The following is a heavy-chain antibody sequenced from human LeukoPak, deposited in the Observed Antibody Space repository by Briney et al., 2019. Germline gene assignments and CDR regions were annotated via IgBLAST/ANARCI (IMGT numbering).Heavy chain of an antibody. CDR1: GFMFSRLG. CDR3: ARARVFVPTPPYGTPYFEY. D-gene: IGHD2-8*01. J-gene: IGHJ4*02. V-gene: IGHV3-33*01. CDR2: IWHDGSVE. Sequence: QPGRSLRLSCISSGFMFSRLGMQWVRQAPGEGLEWVAMIWHDGSVEEYADSVKGRFTISRDNSQNTLYLQMNSLRDDDTAVYYCARARVFVPTPPYGTPYFEYWGQGTLVTVSS.